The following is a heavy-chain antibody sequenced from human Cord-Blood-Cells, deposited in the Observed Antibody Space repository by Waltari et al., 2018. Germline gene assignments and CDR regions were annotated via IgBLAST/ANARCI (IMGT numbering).Heavy chain of an antibody. Sequence: CAASGFTFSSYWMSWVRQAPGKGLEWVANIKKDGSEKYYVDSVKGRFTISRDNAKNSLYLQMNSLRAEDTAVYYCARDLRVIAARKDWYFDLWGRGTLVTVSS. D-gene: IGHD6-6*01. CDR1: GFTFSSYW. CDR2: IKKDGSEK. CDR3: ARDLRVIAARKDWYFDL. V-gene: IGHV3-7*01. J-gene: IGHJ2*01.